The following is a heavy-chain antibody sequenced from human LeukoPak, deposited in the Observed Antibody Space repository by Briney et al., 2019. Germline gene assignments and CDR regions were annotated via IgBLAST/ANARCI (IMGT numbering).Heavy chain of an antibody. CDR3: AKAGAYDSSGSFDY. Sequence: GGSLRLSCAASGFTFDDYAMHWVRQAPGKGLEWVSGISWNSGSIGHADSVKGRFTISRDNAKNSLYLQMNSLRAEDTALYYCAKAGAYDSSGSFDYWGQGTLVTVSS. CDR2: ISWNSGSI. D-gene: IGHD3-22*01. V-gene: IGHV3-9*01. J-gene: IGHJ4*02. CDR1: GFTFDDYA.